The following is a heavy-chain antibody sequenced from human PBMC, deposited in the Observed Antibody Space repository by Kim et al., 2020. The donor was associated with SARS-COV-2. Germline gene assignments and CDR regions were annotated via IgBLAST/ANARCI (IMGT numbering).Heavy chain of an antibody. Sequence: SETLSLTCTASGGSISSGGYYWSWIRQHPGKGLEWIGYIYYSGSTYYNPSLKSRVTISVDTSKNQFSLKLSSVTAADTAVYYCARARGITIFGVVTQFDYWGQGTLVTVSS. CDR3: ARARGITIFGVVTQFDY. V-gene: IGHV4-31*03. CDR1: GGSISSGGYY. J-gene: IGHJ4*02. D-gene: IGHD3-3*01. CDR2: IYYSGST.